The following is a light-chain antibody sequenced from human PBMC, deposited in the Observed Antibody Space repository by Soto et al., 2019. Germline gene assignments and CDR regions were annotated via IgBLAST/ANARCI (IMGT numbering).Light chain of an antibody. CDR3: QQHGSSPIT. J-gene: IGKJ5*01. CDR1: QSVAGAY. CDR2: EAS. V-gene: IGKV3-20*01. Sequence: DIVMTQSPGTLSLSPGDRATLSCRASQSVAGAYVAWYRQRPGQAPRLLISEASSRATGIPDRFSGSGSGTDFTLTIDRLEPEDFAMYYCQQHGSSPITFGQGTRMEIK.